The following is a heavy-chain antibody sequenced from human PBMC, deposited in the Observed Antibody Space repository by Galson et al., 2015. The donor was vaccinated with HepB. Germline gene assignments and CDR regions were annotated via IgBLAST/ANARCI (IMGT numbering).Heavy chain of an antibody. CDR3: AKVGPLGWPRDYFDY. Sequence: SLRLSCAASGFTFSSYGMHWVRQAPGKGLEWVAAISYDGSNKYYADSVKGRFTISRDNSQNTLSLQMNSLRAEDTAMYYCAKVGPLGWPRDYFDYWGQGTLVTVSS. D-gene: IGHD3-3*01. V-gene: IGHV3-30*18. CDR1: GFTFSSYG. J-gene: IGHJ4*02. CDR2: ISYDGSNK.